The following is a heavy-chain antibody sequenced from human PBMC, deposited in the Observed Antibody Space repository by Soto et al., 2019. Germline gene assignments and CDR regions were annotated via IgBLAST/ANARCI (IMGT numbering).Heavy chain of an antibody. J-gene: IGHJ4*02. CDR3: ARGRGYYDFWSGYPSSGAIDY. V-gene: IGHV4-39*01. CDR1: GGSISSSSYY. D-gene: IGHD3-3*01. Sequence: SETLSLTCTVSGGSISSSSYYWGWIRQPPGKGLEWIGSIYYSGSTYYNPSLKSRVTISVDTSKNQFSLKLSSVTAADTAVYYCARGRGYYDFWSGYPSSGAIDYWGQGTLVTVSS. CDR2: IYYSGST.